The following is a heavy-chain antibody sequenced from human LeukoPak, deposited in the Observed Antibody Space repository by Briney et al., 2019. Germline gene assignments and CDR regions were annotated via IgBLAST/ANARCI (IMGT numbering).Heavy chain of an antibody. CDR1: GFTFSSYG. V-gene: IGHV3-33*01. Sequence: GGSLRLSCAASGFTFSSYGMHWVRQAPGKGLEWVAVIWYDGSNKYYADSVKGRFTISRDNSKNTLYLQMNSLRAEDTAVYYCARAMHEGGATYYFDYWGQGTLVTVSS. CDR2: IWYDGSNK. J-gene: IGHJ4*02. D-gene: IGHD1-26*01. CDR3: ARAMHEGGATYYFDY.